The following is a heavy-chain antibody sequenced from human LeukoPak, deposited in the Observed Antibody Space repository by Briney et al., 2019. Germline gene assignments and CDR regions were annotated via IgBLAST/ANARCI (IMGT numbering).Heavy chain of an antibody. J-gene: IGHJ4*02. CDR1: GGSFSGYY. CDR3: ARGPIVVVAATWDY. D-gene: IGHD2-15*01. V-gene: IGHV4-34*01. Sequence: PETLSLTCAVYGGSFSGYYWSWIRQPPGKGLEWIGEINHSGSTNYNPSLKSRVTISVDTSKNQFSLKLSSVTAADTAVYYCARGPIVVVAATWDYWGQGTLVTVSS. CDR2: INHSGST.